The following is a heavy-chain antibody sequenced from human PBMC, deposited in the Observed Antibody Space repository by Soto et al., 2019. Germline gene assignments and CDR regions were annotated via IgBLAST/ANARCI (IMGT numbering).Heavy chain of an antibody. CDR2: INPAGGNT. CDR1: GYTFVNYY. D-gene: IGHD2-2*01. CDR3: ARGDVTSWYVLPL. V-gene: IGHV1-46*01. Sequence: QVQLVQSGAEVQKPGVSVKLSCKASGYTFVNYYIHWVRQAPGQGLEWMGMINPAGGNTAYAQKFQGRVTMTRDTSTSTVYMELTSLRSEDTAVYYCARGDVTSWYVLPLWGPATLVTVSS. J-gene: IGHJ4*02.